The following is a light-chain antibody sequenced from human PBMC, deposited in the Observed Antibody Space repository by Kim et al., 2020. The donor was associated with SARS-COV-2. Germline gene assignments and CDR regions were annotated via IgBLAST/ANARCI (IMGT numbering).Light chain of an antibody. Sequence: SLYQGERATLSCRASQSVSSYLAWYQQKPGQAPRPLIYDAANRATGIPARFSGSGSGTDFTLTISSLDPEDFAVYYCQQRSNWLTFGGGTKVDIK. J-gene: IGKJ4*01. CDR1: QSVSSY. CDR3: QQRSNWLT. CDR2: DAA. V-gene: IGKV3-11*01.